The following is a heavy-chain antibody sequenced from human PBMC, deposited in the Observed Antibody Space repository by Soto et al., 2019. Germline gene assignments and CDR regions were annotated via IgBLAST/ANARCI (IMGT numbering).Heavy chain of an antibody. J-gene: IGHJ4*02. D-gene: IGHD4-17*01. V-gene: IGHV4-39*01. CDR2: VYYRGRS. Sequence: APETLSLTCTVSDGAVTNSSYYWCWIRQSPGKGLEWIGSVYYRGRSYSKSSVKSRVTISVDTSKNRFSLSLNSVTASDTAVYFCMSQRTTVPTQTYFDYWGPGALVTAPQ. CDR1: DGAVTNSSYY. CDR3: MSQRTTVPTQTYFDY.